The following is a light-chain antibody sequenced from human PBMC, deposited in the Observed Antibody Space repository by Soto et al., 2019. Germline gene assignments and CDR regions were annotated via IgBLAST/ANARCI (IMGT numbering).Light chain of an antibody. V-gene: IGKV1-9*01. CDR1: QDISGY. Sequence: IQLTQSPSSLSASVGDRVTITCRASQDISGYVAWYQQRPGRAPQLLIYAASALQTGVPSRFSGSGSGTDFTLTISSLQPDDFATFYCQQYNSYPYTFGQGTKLEIK. CDR3: QQYNSYPYT. J-gene: IGKJ2*01. CDR2: AAS.